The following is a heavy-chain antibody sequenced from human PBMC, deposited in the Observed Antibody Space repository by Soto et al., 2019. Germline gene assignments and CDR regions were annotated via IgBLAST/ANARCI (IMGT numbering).Heavy chain of an antibody. Sequence: QVQLVQSGAEVKKPGASVKVACKASGYTFTSYGFGWVRQAPGQGLEWMGWIGAYSGNKDYAQNLNGRVTMTTDTSTSTTYMELRSLRSDDTAVYYCARGGSSSFSGMDVWGQGTTVTVSS. CDR3: ARGGSSSFSGMDV. J-gene: IGHJ6*02. CDR2: IGAYSGNK. CDR1: GYTFTSYG. V-gene: IGHV1-18*01. D-gene: IGHD6-13*01.